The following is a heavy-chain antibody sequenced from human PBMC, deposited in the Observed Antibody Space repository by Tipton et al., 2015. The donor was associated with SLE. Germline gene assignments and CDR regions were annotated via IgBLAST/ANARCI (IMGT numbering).Heavy chain of an antibody. CDR2: INHSGST. CDR3: ARFFPIAAAGTRLPGFDY. V-gene: IGHV4-34*01. Sequence: LRLSCAVYGGSFSGYYWSWIRQPPGKGLEWIGEINHSGSTNYNPSLKSRVTISVDTSKNQFSLKLSSVTAADTAVYYCARFFPIAAAGTRLPGFDYWGQGTLVTVSS. CDR1: GGSFSGYY. D-gene: IGHD6-13*01. J-gene: IGHJ4*02.